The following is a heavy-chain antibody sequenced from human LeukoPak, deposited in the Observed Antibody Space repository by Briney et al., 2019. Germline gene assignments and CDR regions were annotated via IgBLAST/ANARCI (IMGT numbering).Heavy chain of an antibody. V-gene: IGHV1-2*02. Sequence: GASVKVSCKASGYTFIGYYMHWVRQAPGQGLEWMGWINPNSGGTNYAQKFQGRVTMTRDTSISTAYMELSRLRSDDTAVYYCARASGITMIVVVISGYWGQGTLVTVSS. J-gene: IGHJ4*02. CDR1: GYTFIGYY. D-gene: IGHD3-22*01. CDR2: INPNSGGT. CDR3: ARASGITMIVVVISGY.